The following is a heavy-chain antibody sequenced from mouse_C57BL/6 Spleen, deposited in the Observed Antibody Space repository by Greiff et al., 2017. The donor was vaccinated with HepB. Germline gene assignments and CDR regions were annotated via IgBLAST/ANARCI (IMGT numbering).Heavy chain of an antibody. Sequence: EVKLVESGGGLVKPGGSLKLSCAASGFTFSSYAMSWVRQTPEKRLEWVATISDGGSYTYYPDNVKGRFTISRDNAKNNLYLQRSHLKSEDTAMYYCARVYYDYWGDYFDYWGQGTTLTVSS. D-gene: IGHD2-4*01. CDR1: GFTFSSYA. CDR3: ARVYYDYWGDYFDY. CDR2: ISDGGSYT. V-gene: IGHV5-4*03. J-gene: IGHJ2*01.